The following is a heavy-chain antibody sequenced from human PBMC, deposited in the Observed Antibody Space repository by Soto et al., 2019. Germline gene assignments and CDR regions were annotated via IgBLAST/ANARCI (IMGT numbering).Heavy chain of an antibody. CDR1: GCTFSSYA. D-gene: IGHD2-21*01. CDR3: ARGVDLASAYGMDV. Sequence: SVKVSCKASGCTFSSYAISWVRQATGQGLEWMGGIIPIFGTANYAQKFQSRVTITADESTSTAYMELSILRSEDTAVCHCARGVDLASAYGMDVWGQGTTVTVSS. J-gene: IGHJ6*02. CDR2: IIPIFGTA. V-gene: IGHV1-69*13.